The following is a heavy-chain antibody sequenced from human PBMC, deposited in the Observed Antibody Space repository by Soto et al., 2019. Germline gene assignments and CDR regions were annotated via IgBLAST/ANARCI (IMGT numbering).Heavy chain of an antibody. Sequence: TGGSLRLSCAASGFTFTNAWMSWVRQAPGKGLEWVSGISVRGATTYYADSVKGRFSISSDNSKNTLYLQMHSLRDEDTAVYYCARGRDSSGWYIYLFDYWGQGTMVTVSS. CDR3: ARGRDSSGWYIYLFDY. D-gene: IGHD6-19*01. V-gene: IGHV3-23*01. CDR2: ISVRGATT. CDR1: GFTFTNAW. J-gene: IGHJ4*02.